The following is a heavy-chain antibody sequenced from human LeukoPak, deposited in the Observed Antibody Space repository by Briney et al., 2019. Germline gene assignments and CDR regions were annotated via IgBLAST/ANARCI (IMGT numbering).Heavy chain of an antibody. Sequence: PGGSLRLSCAASGFTFSTNAMSWVRQAPGKGLEWVSVIYSGGSTYFAASVKGRFTISRDNSKNTLYLQMNSLRAEDTAVYYCARDRLDIVTPEGVYYYYGMDVWGQGTTVTVSS. V-gene: IGHV3-53*01. J-gene: IGHJ6*02. D-gene: IGHD2-15*01. CDR2: IYSGGST. CDR1: GFTFSTNA. CDR3: ARDRLDIVTPEGVYYYYGMDV.